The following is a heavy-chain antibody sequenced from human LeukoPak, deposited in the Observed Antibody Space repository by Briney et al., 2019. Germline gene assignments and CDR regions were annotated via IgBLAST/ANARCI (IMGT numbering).Heavy chain of an antibody. J-gene: IGHJ4*02. CDR2: ISGSGGST. CDR1: GFTFSSYA. CDR3: AKNLGYSSGWYVDY. V-gene: IGHV3-23*01. D-gene: IGHD6-19*01. Sequence: GGSLRLSCAASGFTFSSYAMSWVRQAPGKGLEWVSAISGSGGSTYYADSVKGWFTISRDNSKNTLYLQMNSLRAEDTAVYYCAKNLGYSSGWYVDYWGQGTLVTVSS.